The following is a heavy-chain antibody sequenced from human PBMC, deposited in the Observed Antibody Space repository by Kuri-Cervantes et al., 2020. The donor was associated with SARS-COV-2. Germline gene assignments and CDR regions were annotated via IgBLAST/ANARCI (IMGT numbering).Heavy chain of an antibody. Sequence: GGSLRLSCAASGFTFSSYAMSWVRQAPGKGLEWVSAISGSGGSTYYADSVKGRFTISRDNSKNTLYLQMNSLRAEDTAVYYCAKKGVGSSTSTVYCYYYMDVWGKGTTVTVSS. V-gene: IGHV3-23*01. CDR2: ISGSGGST. J-gene: IGHJ6*03. CDR3: AKKGVGSSTSTVYCYYYMDV. D-gene: IGHD2-2*01. CDR1: GFTFSSYA.